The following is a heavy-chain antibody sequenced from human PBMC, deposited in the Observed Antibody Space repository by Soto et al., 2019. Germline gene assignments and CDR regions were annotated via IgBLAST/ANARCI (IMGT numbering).Heavy chain of an antibody. J-gene: IGHJ4*02. CDR1: GGSVSNSY. D-gene: IGHD1-26*01. V-gene: IGHV4-59*02. CDR2: VYYSGST. Sequence: SETLSLTCTVSGGSVSNSYWGWIRQPPGKGLEWVAYVYYSGSTNYNPSLGSRVTISVDKSKNQFSLKMTSVTGADTAVYYCARGRSHEWELLVQYFDYWGQGILVTVSS. CDR3: ARGRSHEWELLVQYFDY.